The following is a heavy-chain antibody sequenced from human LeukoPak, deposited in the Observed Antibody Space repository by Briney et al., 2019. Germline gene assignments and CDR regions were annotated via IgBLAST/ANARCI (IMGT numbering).Heavy chain of an antibody. Sequence: SETLSLTCTVSGGSISSYYWSWIRQPPGKGLEWIGYIYYSGSTNYNPSLKSRVTISVDTSKNQFSLKLSSVTAADTAVYYCARVRRGDGYNIGPTYYFGYWGQGTLVTVSS. V-gene: IGHV4-59*01. CDR1: GGSISSYY. CDR2: IYYSGST. CDR3: ARVRRGDGYNIGPTYYFGY. D-gene: IGHD5-12*01. J-gene: IGHJ4*02.